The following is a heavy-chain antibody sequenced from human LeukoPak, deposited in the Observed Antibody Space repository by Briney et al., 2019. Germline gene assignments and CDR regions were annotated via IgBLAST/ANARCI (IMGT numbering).Heavy chain of an antibody. Sequence: GGSLRLSCAASGLTFSTYWMAWVRQAPGKGLEWVANIKQDGSEKNYVDSVKGRFTISRDNAKNSLYLQMNSLRVEDTAVYYCAGGIAMVRGGDVWGKGTTVTVSS. CDR1: GLTFSTYW. J-gene: IGHJ6*04. V-gene: IGHV3-7*01. CDR3: AGGIAMVRGGDV. CDR2: IKQDGSEK. D-gene: IGHD3-10*01.